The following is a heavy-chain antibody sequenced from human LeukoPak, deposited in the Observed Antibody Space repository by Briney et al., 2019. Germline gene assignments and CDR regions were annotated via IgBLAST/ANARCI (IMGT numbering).Heavy chain of an antibody. J-gene: IGHJ4*02. V-gene: IGHV4-39*01. CDR2: IYYSGST. D-gene: IGHD1-26*01. CDR3: ARQGSGRPSDY. Sequence: SETLSLTCTVSGGSISSSSYSWGWIRQPPGKGLEWIGSIYYSGSTFYNPSLKSRVTISVDTSKNQFSLKLSSVTAADTAVYYCARQGSGRPSDYWGQGTLVAVSS. CDR1: GGSISSSSYS.